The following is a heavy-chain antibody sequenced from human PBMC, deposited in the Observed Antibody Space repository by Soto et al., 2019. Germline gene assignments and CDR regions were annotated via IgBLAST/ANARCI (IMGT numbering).Heavy chain of an antibody. CDR2: ISTDGSST. J-gene: IGHJ4*02. V-gene: IGHV3-74*01. Sequence: EVQLVESGGGLVQPGGSLRLSCAATGFTFSTYWMHWVREGPGKGLVWVSRISTDGSSTTYADSVKGRFTISRDNAKNTLYLQMNSLRAEDTAVHYCARATGSNHPFDYWGQGSLVTVSS. CDR3: ARATGSNHPFDY. D-gene: IGHD2-2*01. CDR1: GFTFSTYW.